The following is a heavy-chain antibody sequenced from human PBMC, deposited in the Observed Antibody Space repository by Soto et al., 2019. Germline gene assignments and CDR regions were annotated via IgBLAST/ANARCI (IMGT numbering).Heavy chain of an antibody. V-gene: IGHV3-33*01. CDR2: IWYDGSNK. Sequence: QVQLVESGGGVVQPGRSLRLSCAASGFTFSSYGMHWVRQAPGKGLEWVAVIWYDGSNKYYADSVKGRFTISRDNSKNTLYLQMNSLRAEDTAVYYCASDLLGSDFDYWGQGTLVTVSS. J-gene: IGHJ4*02. CDR3: ASDLLGSDFDY. D-gene: IGHD3-10*01. CDR1: GFTFSSYG.